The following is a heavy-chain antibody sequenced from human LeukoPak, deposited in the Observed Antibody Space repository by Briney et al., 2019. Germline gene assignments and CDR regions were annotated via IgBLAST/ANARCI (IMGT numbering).Heavy chain of an antibody. D-gene: IGHD5-18*01. CDR2: LLDSVNT. J-gene: IGHJ4*02. CDR3: ATIKRGSIYGYFDF. V-gene: IGHV4-59*11. Sequence: SETLSLTCTVSGGSNSSHYWSWIRQPPGKGLEWIAYLLDSVNTKDNPSLNSRLTLSADTSKNQFSLRLSSVTAADTAVYYCATIKRGSIYGYFDFWGQGIKVTVSS. CDR1: GGSNSSHY.